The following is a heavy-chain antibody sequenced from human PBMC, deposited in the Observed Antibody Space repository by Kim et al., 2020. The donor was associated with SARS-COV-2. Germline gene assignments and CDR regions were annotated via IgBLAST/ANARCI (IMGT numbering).Heavy chain of an antibody. D-gene: IGHD3-10*01. V-gene: IGHV1-69*01. Sequence: DDARRFHGRVTITADESTSTVYMELSSLRSDDTAVYYCAKGTGTGAFDIWGQGTMVLVSS. J-gene: IGHJ3*02. CDR3: AKGTGTGAFDI.